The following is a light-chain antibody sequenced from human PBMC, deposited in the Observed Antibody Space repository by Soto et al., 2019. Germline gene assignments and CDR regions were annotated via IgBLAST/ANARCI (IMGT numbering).Light chain of an antibody. V-gene: IGKV3-20*01. CDR2: GAS. CDR1: QSVTSSY. J-gene: IGKJ4*01. Sequence: ETVLTQSPGTLSLSPGETGTLSCRASQSVTSSYLAWYQQKPDQAPRLLIYGASNRATGIPDRFSGSGSGTDFTLTISRLEPEDFAVYYCQEYNYWHPITFGGGTKVEIK. CDR3: QEYNYWHPIT.